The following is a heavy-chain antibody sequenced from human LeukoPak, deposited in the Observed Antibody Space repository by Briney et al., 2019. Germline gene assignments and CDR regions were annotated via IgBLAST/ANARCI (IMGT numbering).Heavy chain of an antibody. CDR3: ARLWFGDPTTPDY. D-gene: IGHD3-10*01. Sequence: GEPLTISCKGSGYSFTSYWIGWVRQMPGKGLEWMGIIYPGDSDTRYSPSFQGQVTISADKSISTAYLQWSSPKASAPSMYCCARLWFGDPTTPDYWGKGALVTVS. CDR2: IYPGDSDT. CDR1: GYSFTSYW. V-gene: IGHV5-51*01. J-gene: IGHJ4*02.